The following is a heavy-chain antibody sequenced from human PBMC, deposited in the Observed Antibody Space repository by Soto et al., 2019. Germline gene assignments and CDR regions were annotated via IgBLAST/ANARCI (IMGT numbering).Heavy chain of an antibody. J-gene: IGHJ5*02. CDR2: ISGSGFKK. CDR3: AKNQGVELVPLATVDWFDP. CDR1: GFIFENFG. V-gene: IGHV3-23*01. D-gene: IGHD1-26*01. Sequence: GGSLRLSFAASGFIFENFGMSWVRQAPGKGLGWISSISGSGFKKYYADSVKGRFTISRDNSKSTVYLELNNLSAEDTAVYHCAKNQGVELVPLATVDWFDPWGQGSVVTVSS.